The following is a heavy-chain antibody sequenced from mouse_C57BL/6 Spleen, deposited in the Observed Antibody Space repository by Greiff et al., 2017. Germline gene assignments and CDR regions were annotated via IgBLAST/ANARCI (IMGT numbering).Heavy chain of an antibody. J-gene: IGHJ2*01. Sequence: VQLQQSGAELVKPGASVKLSCTASGFNIKDYYMHWVKQRPEQGLEWIGRIDPEDGATKYAPQFQGKATITADTSSNTAYLQLSSLTSEDTAVYYCAGEPYYFDYWGKGTTVTVSS. V-gene: IGHV14-2*01. CDR1: GFNIKDYY. CDR2: IDPEDGAT. CDR3: AGEPYYFDY.